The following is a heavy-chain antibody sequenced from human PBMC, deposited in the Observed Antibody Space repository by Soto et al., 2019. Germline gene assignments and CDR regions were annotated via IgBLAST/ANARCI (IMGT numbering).Heavy chain of an antibody. D-gene: IGHD3-16*02. CDR2: ISYDGSNK. CDR1: GFTFSSYG. Sequence: QVQLVESGGGVVQPGRSLRLSCAASGFTFSSYGMHWVRQAPGKGLEWVAVISYDGSNKYYEDSVKGRFTISRDNSKNPLYLQKNGLRVEERGVFYCAKEGAGERIYYDYVWGSYRQLDYWGQGTLVTVSS. CDR3: AKEGAGERIYYDYVWGSYRQLDY. J-gene: IGHJ4*02. V-gene: IGHV3-30*18.